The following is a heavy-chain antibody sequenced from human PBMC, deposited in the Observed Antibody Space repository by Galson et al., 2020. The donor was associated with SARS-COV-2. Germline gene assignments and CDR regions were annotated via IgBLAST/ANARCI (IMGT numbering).Heavy chain of an antibody. CDR2: IYYRGST. CDR3: ARETPSNWIDY. J-gene: IGHJ4*02. Sequence: ASETLSLTCTVSGGSISSYFWSWIRQPPGRGLEWIGYIYYRGSTNYNPSLSGRVTISVDTSKNQFSLNLRSVTASDTGVYYCARETPSNWIDYWGQGTLVTVSS. V-gene: IGHV4-59*01. CDR1: GGSISSYF. D-gene: IGHD1-1*01.